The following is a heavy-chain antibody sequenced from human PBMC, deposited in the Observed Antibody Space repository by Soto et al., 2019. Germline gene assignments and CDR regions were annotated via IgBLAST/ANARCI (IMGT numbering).Heavy chain of an antibody. J-gene: IGHJ4*02. CDR3: ARGSTR. CDR2: ISSSSSTL. D-gene: IGHD4-17*01. CDR1: GFTFSHYD. V-gene: IGHV3-48*02. Sequence: AGGSLRLSCAASGFTFSHYDMNWFRQAPGKGLEWVSYISSSSSTLFYADSVKGRFTVSRDNAKNSLYLQMNSLIDEDTALYYCARGSTRWGQGTLVTVSS.